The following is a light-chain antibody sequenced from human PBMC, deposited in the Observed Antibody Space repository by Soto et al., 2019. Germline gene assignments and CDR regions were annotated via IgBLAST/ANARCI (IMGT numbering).Light chain of an antibody. J-gene: IGKJ2*01. Sequence: EIVMTQSPATLSVSPGERATLSCRASQSVSSNLAWHQQKPGQAPRLLIYGASTRATGIPARFSGSGSGTEFTLTISRLEPEDFAVYYCQQYGSSPYTFGQGTKLEIK. CDR3: QQYGSSPYT. CDR1: QSVSSN. V-gene: IGKV3-15*01. CDR2: GAS.